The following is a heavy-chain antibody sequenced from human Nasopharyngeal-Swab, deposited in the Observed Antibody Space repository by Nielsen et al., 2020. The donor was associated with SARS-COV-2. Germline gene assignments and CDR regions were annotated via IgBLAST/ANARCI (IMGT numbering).Heavy chain of an antibody. CDR3: AKEDASKQLAED. Sequence: GESLKISCAASGFTFSSYCMHWVRQAPGKGLEWVAVISYDGSNKYYADSVKGRFTISRDNSKNTLYLQMNSLRAEDTAVYYCAKEDASKQLAEDWGQGTLVTVSS. CDR2: ISYDGSNK. D-gene: IGHD6-13*01. CDR1: GFTFSSYC. J-gene: IGHJ4*02. V-gene: IGHV3-30*18.